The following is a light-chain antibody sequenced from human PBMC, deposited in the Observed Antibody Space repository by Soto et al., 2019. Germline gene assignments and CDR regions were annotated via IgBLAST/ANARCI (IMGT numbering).Light chain of an antibody. J-gene: IGKJ1*01. CDR3: LQYHTYRT. CDR2: GAA. V-gene: IGKV3-15*01. Sequence: EIVMTQSPATLSVSLGERVTLSCRASQSVFSSLAWYQQKPGQAPRLLIYGAATRPIGIPARFSGSGSGTEFTLTISSLQSDDFATYYCLQYHTYRTFGQGTKVEVK. CDR1: QSVFSS.